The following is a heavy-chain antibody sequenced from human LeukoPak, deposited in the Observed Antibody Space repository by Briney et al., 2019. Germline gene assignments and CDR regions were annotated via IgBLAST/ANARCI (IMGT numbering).Heavy chain of an antibody. D-gene: IGHD3-9*01. Sequence: GGSLRLSCAASGFTFSSYSMNWVRQAPGKGLEWVSYISSSSSTIYYADSVKGRFTISRDNAKNSLYLQMNSLRAEDTAVYYCAEGPYYDILTGYSSDAFHIWGQGTVVSVSS. J-gene: IGHJ3*02. CDR3: AEGPYYDILTGYSSDAFHI. V-gene: IGHV3-48*01. CDR1: GFTFSSYS. CDR2: ISSSSSTI.